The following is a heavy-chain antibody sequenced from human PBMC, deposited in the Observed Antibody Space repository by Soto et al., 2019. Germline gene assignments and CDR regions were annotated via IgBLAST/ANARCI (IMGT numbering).Heavy chain of an antibody. CDR3: ARRYGSCYDY. D-gene: IGHD5-18*01. V-gene: IGHV4-59*08. CDR1: GGSISSYY. J-gene: IGHJ4*02. CDR2: IYYSGST. Sequence: SETLSLTCTVSGGSISSYYWSWIRQPPGKGLEWIGYIYYSGSTNYNPSLKSRVTISVDTSKNQFSLKLSSVTAADTAVYCCARRYGSCYDYWGQGTLVTVSS.